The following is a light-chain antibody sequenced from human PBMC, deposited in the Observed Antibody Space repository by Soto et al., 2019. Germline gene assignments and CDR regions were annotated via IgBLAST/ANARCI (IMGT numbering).Light chain of an antibody. CDR1: SSDVGGYNY. V-gene: IGLV2-14*01. Sequence: QSALTQPASVSWSPGQSITISCTGTSSDVGGYNYVSWYQQHPGKAPKLMSYDVSNRPSGVSNRFSGSKSGNTASLASSGLQAEDEADYYCSAYTSSSTPHYVFGTGTKLTVL. J-gene: IGLJ1*01. CDR3: SAYTSSSTPHYV. CDR2: DVS.